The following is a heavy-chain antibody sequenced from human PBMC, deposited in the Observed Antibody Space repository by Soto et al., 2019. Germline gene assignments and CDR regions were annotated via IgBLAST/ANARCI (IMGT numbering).Heavy chain of an antibody. CDR2: IYPGDSDT. CDR3: ARHRVLGYCSSTSCYGGSSVDY. CDR1: GYSFTSYW. V-gene: IGHV5-51*01. J-gene: IGHJ4*02. Sequence: PGESLKISCKGSGYSFTSYWIGWVRQMPGKGLEWMGIIYPGDSDTRYSPSFQGQVTISADKSISTAYLQWSSLKASDTAMYYCARHRVLGYCSSTSCYGGSSVDYWGQGTLVTVSS. D-gene: IGHD2-2*01.